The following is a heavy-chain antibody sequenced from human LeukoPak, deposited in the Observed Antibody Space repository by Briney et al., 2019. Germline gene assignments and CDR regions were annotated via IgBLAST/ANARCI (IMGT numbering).Heavy chain of an antibody. CDR1: GGSITSYY. CDR2: IYYSGST. CDR3: ARHSGSSPHYFDY. V-gene: IGHV4-59*08. J-gene: IGHJ4*02. D-gene: IGHD1-26*01. Sequence: SETLSLTCTVYGGSITSYYWSWLRQPPGKGLEWIGFIYYSGSTHYKSSLNSRVTISVDTSRNQFSLRLSSVTAADTAVYYCARHSGSSPHYFDYWGQGTLVTVSS.